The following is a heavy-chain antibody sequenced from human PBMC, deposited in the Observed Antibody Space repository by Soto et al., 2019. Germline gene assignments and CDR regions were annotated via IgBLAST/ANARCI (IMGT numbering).Heavy chain of an antibody. CDR3: VKVAESKQLVTGGRFDH. CDR2: ISWHSGSI. V-gene: IGHV3-9*01. Sequence: EVRLVESGGGLVQPGGSLRLSCAASGFAFDDYAMHWVRQAPGKGLEWVSSISWHSGSIAYADSVKGRFTISRDNAENSLSLQMNSLRSEDTAFYFCVKVAESKQLVTGGRFDHWGQGTLVTVSS. J-gene: IGHJ4*02. CDR1: GFAFDDYA. D-gene: IGHD6-13*01.